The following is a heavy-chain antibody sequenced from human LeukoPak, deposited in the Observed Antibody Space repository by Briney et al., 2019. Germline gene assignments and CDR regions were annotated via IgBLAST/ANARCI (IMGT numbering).Heavy chain of an antibody. D-gene: IGHD5-12*01. V-gene: IGHV4-34*01. CDR3: ARGLRGAFDI. CDR1: GGSFSGYY. J-gene: IGHJ3*02. Sequence: SETLSLTCAVYGGSFSGYYWSWIRQPPGKGLEWIGEINHSGSTNYNPSLKSRVTIPVDTSKNQFSLKLSSVTAADTAVYYCARGLRGAFDIWGQGTMVTVSS. CDR2: INHSGST.